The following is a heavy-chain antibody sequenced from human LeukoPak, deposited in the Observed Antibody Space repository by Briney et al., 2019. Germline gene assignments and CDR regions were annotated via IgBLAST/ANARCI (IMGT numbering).Heavy chain of an antibody. V-gene: IGHV3-30*04. CDR2: ISYDGSNK. J-gene: IGHJ6*03. CDR3: ARDPSVSYKYYYYMDV. Sequence: GRSLRLSCAASGFTFSSYAMHWVRQAPGKGLEWVAVISYDGSNKYYADSVKGRFTISRDNSKNTLYLQMNSLRAEDTAVYYCARDPSVSYKYYYYMDVWGKGTTVTVSS. CDR1: GFTFSSYA. D-gene: IGHD5/OR15-5a*01.